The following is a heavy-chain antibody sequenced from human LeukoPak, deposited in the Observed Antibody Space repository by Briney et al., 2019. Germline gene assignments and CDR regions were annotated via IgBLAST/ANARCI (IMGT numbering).Heavy chain of an antibody. CDR2: ITLYNGNT. Sequence: ASVKVSCEASGYTFTYCSLHWLQQAPGQGLERMRWITLYNGNTNYAKKFQGRVTITRDMSLRTAYVELSSLRSEDSAVYYWARSTDTMIVLVITSKAFDIWGQGTMVTVSS. D-gene: IGHD3-22*01. J-gene: IGHJ3*02. CDR3: ARSTDTMIVLVITSKAFDI. CDR1: GYTFTYCS. V-gene: IGHV1-68*01.